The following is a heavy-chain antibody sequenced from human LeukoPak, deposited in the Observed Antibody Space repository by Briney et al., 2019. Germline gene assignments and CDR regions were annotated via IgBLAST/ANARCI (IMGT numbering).Heavy chain of an antibody. Sequence: GGSLRLSCAASGFTFSDYGMHWVRQAPGKGLEWVAFIRYDESYKYCADSVKGRFTISRDNSKNTLYLQMNSLRAEDTAVYYCARVQYQYYYDPWGQGTLVTVSS. V-gene: IGHV3-30*02. CDR3: ARVQYQYYYDP. CDR1: GFTFSDYG. J-gene: IGHJ5*02. CDR2: IRYDESYK. D-gene: IGHD3-10*01.